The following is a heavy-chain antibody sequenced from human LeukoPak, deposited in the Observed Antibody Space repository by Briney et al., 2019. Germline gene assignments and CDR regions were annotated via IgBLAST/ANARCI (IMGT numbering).Heavy chain of an antibody. CDR2: INHSGST. CDR3: ASGGLAAAGTIPGGYYFDY. Sequence: SETLSLTCAVYGGSFSGHYWSWIRQPPGKGLEWIGEINHSGSTNYNPSPKSRVTISVDTSKNQFSLKLSSVTAADTAVYYCASGGLAAAGTIPGGYYFDYWGQGTLVTVSS. V-gene: IGHV4-34*01. J-gene: IGHJ4*02. CDR1: GGSFSGHY. D-gene: IGHD6-13*01.